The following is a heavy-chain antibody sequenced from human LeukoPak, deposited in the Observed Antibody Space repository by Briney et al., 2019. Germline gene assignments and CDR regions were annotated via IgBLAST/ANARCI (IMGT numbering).Heavy chain of an antibody. Sequence: PSETLSLTCAVYDGSFSGYYWSWIRQPPGKGLEWIGEINHSGSTNYNPSLKSRVTISVDTSKNQFSPKLSSVTAADTAVYYCAIHIVVVPAAKKKNWFDPWGQGTLVTVSS. D-gene: IGHD2-2*01. CDR1: DGSFSGYY. CDR2: INHSGST. J-gene: IGHJ5*02. CDR3: AIHIVVVPAAKKKNWFDP. V-gene: IGHV4-34*01.